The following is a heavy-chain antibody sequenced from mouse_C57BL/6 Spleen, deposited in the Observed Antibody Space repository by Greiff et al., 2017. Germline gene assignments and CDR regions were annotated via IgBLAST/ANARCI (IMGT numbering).Heavy chain of an antibody. CDR1: GYSFTGYY. Sequence: EVQLKESGPGLVKPGASVKLSCKASGYSFTGYYMNWVKQSPEKSLEWIGENNPSTGGTTYNQEFKAKATLTVDKSSSTAYMQLKSLTSEDSAVYYCARSPWGSSTYFDYWGQGTTLTVSS. CDR2: NNPSTGGT. V-gene: IGHV1-42*01. J-gene: IGHJ2*01. D-gene: IGHD1-1*01. CDR3: ARSPWGSSTYFDY.